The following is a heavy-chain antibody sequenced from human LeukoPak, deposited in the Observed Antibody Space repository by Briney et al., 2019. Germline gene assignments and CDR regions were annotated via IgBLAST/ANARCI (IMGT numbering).Heavy chain of an antibody. V-gene: IGHV3-23*01. CDR3: ASLEYYYDSSGYLAFAY. CDR2: ISGSGGST. CDR1: GFTFSSYA. Sequence: GGSLRLSCAASGFTFSSYAMSWVRQAPGKGLEWVSAISGSGGSTYYADTVKGRFTISRDNSKNTLYLQMNSLRAEDTAVYYCASLEYYYDSSGYLAFAYWGQGTLVTVSS. D-gene: IGHD3-22*01. J-gene: IGHJ4*02.